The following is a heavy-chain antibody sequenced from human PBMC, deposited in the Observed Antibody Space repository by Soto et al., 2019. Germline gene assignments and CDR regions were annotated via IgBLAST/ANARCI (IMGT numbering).Heavy chain of an antibody. Sequence: QVQLVESGGGVVQPGRSLRLSCAASGFTFSSYAMHWVRQAPGKGLEWVAVISYDGGNKYYADSVKGRFTISRDNCKNTLYLQINSLRAEDTAVYYCARPDYGSGSYPDYWGQGTLVTVSS. V-gene: IGHV3-30-3*01. D-gene: IGHD3-10*01. CDR1: GFTFSSYA. CDR2: ISYDGGNK. CDR3: ARPDYGSGSYPDY. J-gene: IGHJ4*02.